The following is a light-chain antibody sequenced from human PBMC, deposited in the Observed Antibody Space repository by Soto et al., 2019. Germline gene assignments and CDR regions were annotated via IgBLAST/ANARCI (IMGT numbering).Light chain of an antibody. Sequence: QSVLTQPRSVSGSPGQSVTISCTGTSRDVGGYNSASWYQQHPGKAPKLMIYDVSQRPSGVPDRFSGSKSGNTASLTISGLQPEDEADYFCCSYAGTYSYVFGTGTKVTVL. CDR2: DVS. CDR3: CSYAGTYSYV. J-gene: IGLJ1*01. V-gene: IGLV2-11*01. CDR1: SRDVGGYNS.